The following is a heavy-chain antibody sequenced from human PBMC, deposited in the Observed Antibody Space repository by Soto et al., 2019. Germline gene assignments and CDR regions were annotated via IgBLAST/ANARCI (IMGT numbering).Heavy chain of an antibody. V-gene: IGHV3-23*01. D-gene: IGHD5-18*01. CDR3: AKSFSTYSLGKFEY. Sequence: PVGSVRLSCASSVFTFRNSGMSWVRHSPGKGLQWVSSISDDAADTYYADSVKGRFTISRDNSKNTLSLQMSSLRVEDTAIYYCAKSFSTYSLGKFEY. J-gene: IGHJ1*01. CDR2: ISDDAADT. CDR1: VFTFRNSG.